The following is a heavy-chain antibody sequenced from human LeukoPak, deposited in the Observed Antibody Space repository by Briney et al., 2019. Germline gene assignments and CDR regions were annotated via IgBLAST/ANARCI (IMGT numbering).Heavy chain of an antibody. CDR1: GFTFSGYA. CDR2: ISSSSSII. Sequence: GGSLRLSCAASGFTFSGYAMYWVRRAPGKGLEWVSYISSSSSIIYYADSLKGRFAISRDNAKNSLYLQMNSLRAEDTAVYYCARGSYYYYMDVWGKGTTVTVSS. CDR3: ARGSYYYYMDV. J-gene: IGHJ6*03. V-gene: IGHV3-48*04.